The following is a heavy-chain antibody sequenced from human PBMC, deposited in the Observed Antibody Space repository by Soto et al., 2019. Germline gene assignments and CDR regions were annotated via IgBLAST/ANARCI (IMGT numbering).Heavy chain of an antibody. J-gene: IGHJ4*02. CDR3: ARRRKWLQHYDY. D-gene: IGHD5-12*01. V-gene: IGHV4-39*01. CDR2: IYYSGST. Sequence: SETLSLTCTVSGCSISSSSYYWGWIRQPPGKGLEWIGSIYYSGSTYYNPSLKSRVTISVDTSKNQFSLKLSSVTAADTAVYYCARRRKWLQHYDYWGQGTLVTVSS. CDR1: GCSISSSSYY.